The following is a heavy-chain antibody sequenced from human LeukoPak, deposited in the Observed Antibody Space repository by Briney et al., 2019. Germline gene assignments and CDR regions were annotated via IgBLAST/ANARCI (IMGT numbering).Heavy chain of an antibody. D-gene: IGHD6-19*01. V-gene: IGHV3-23*01. J-gene: IGHJ4*02. Sequence: PGGSLRLSCAASGFTFSSYAMSWVRQAPGKGLEWVSAISDSGGSTYYADSVKGRFTISRDNSKNTLYLQMNSLRAEDTAVYYCAKDPAVAGHPDYWGQGTLVTVSS. CDR3: AKDPAVAGHPDY. CDR2: ISDSGGST. CDR1: GFTFSSYA.